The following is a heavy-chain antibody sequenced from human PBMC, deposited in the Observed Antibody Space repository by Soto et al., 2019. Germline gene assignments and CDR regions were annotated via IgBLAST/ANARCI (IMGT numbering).Heavy chain of an antibody. J-gene: IGHJ4*02. V-gene: IGHV1-18*01. D-gene: IGHD1-26*01. CDR1: GYAFTKYG. Sequence: QVQLVQSGVEVKMPGASVKLSCKTYGYAFTKYGVTWVRQVSGQGLEWIGWVSGYNRNTNYAQKFEDRVIMTTDTSTNTAHMKLRSLRSDDTGIYCCARERRWEPLIYWGRGTLLTVSP. CDR3: ARERRWEPLIY. CDR2: VSGYNRNT.